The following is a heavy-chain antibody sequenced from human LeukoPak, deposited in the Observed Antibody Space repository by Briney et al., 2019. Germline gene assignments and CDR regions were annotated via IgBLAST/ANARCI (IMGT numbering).Heavy chain of an antibody. CDR1: GHTFTGYY. Sequence: ASVKVSCKASGHTFTGYYVYWVRQAPGQGLEWMGWMNPNVGGANFPQKFQGRVTVTSDPAISAAYMGLRRLRSDDMAVYYCARGVFGESLESWGQGTLVTVSS. CDR3: ARGVFGESLES. J-gene: IGHJ4*02. V-gene: IGHV1-2*02. CDR2: MNPNVGGA. D-gene: IGHD3-10*02.